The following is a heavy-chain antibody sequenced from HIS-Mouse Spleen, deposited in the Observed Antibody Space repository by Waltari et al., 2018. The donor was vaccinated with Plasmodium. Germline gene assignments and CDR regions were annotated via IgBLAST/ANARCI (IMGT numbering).Heavy chain of an antibody. CDR3: AKDRRSSSWYVDY. J-gene: IGHJ4*02. CDR2: ISYDGSNK. D-gene: IGHD6-13*01. CDR1: GFTFSSYD. Sequence: QVQLVESGGGVVQPGRSLRLSCAASGFTFSSYDRHWVRQAPGKGLEWVAVISYDGSNKYYADSVKGRFTISRDNSKNTLYLQMNSLRAEDTAVYYCAKDRRSSSWYVDYWGQGTLVTVSS. V-gene: IGHV3-30*18.